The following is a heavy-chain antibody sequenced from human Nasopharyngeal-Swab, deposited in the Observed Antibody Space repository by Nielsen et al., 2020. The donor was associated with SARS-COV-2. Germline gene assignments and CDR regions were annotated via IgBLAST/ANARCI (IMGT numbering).Heavy chain of an antibody. V-gene: IGHV3-74*01. CDR3: AREEAWSKTFDR. CDR1: GITLSNSW. D-gene: IGHD2-15*01. J-gene: IGHJ5*02. CDR2: INTDARDA. Sequence: GESLKISCVAPGITLSNSWMHRVRQGPGKGLVWVSRINTDARDATYADSVKGRFTISRDNAKNTLYLQMDSLRVEDTAVYYCAREEAWSKTFDRWGQGTLVTVAS.